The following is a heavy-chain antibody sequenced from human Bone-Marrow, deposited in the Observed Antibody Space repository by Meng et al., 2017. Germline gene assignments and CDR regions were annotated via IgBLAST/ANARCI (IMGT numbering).Heavy chain of an antibody. J-gene: IGHJ4*02. V-gene: IGHV4-34*01. CDR1: GGSFSGFY. Sequence: HVQLRQWGAGLLKPSETLSLTCAVYGGSFSGFYWNWFRQPPGKGLEWIAEINHSGSTNINPSLKSRVTILADTSKNQFSLKVRSVTAADTAVYYCAREAYSTSLSSATGFDYWGQGTLVTVSS. CDR2: INHSGST. CDR3: AREAYSTSLSSATGFDY. D-gene: IGHD6-13*01.